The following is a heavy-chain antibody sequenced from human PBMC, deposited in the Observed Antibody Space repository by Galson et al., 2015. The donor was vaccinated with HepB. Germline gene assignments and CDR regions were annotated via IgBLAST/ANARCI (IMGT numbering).Heavy chain of an antibody. D-gene: IGHD6-13*01. CDR3: ATEYLSHYRSGYSSSWREGGNWFDP. CDR2: VDPEDGET. CDR1: GYTLTELS. V-gene: IGHV1-24*01. Sequence: SVKVSCKVSGYTLTELSMHWVRQAPGKGLEWMGLVDPEDGETIYAEKFQGRVTITADTSTDTAYMELSSLRSEDTALYYCATEYLSHYRSGYSSSWREGGNWFDPWGQGTLVTVSS. J-gene: IGHJ5*02.